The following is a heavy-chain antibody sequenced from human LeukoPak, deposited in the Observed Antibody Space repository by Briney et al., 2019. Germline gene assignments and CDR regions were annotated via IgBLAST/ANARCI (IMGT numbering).Heavy chain of an antibody. CDR2: ISPYNGNT. D-gene: IGHD5-18*01. Sequence: ASVKVSCKASGYTFTNYGISWVRQAPGQGLEWMGWISPYNGNTNYAQNLQGRVTMTTDTSTSTAYMELRSLRSDDTAMYYCATYMDTSTVFDYWGQGALVTVSS. J-gene: IGHJ4*02. V-gene: IGHV1-18*01. CDR1: GYTFTNYG. CDR3: ATYMDTSTVFDY.